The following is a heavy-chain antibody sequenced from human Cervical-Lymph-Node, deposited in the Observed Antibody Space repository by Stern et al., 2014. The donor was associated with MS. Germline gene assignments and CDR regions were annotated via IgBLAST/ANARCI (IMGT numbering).Heavy chain of an antibody. CDR2: IYYSGST. Sequence: VQLLESGPGLVKPSETLSLTCTVSGGSINTYYWSWIRQPPGQGLEWIGWIYYSGSTTYNPSLKSRVTISMDTSKNQFSLKLTSVTAADTAVYYCARGGGRTYFDYWGQGTLVTVSS. CDR3: ARGGGRTYFDY. J-gene: IGHJ4*02. D-gene: IGHD3-16*01. CDR1: GGSINTYY. V-gene: IGHV4-59*01.